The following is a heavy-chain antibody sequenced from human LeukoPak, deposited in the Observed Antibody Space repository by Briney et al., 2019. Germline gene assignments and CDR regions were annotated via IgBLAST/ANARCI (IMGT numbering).Heavy chain of an antibody. D-gene: IGHD3-3*01. CDR3: ARADFIDAGPYVIAP. CDR1: GYTFTDYY. J-gene: IGHJ5*02. V-gene: IGHV1-2*02. Sequence: ASVRVSCKTSGYTFTDYYIHWVRQAPGQGLEWMGWINTKTGRTSFARTFQGRVTLTRDPSITTDYMDMAWLTSDDTAIYFCARADFIDAGPYVIAPWGQGTLVTVSS. CDR2: INTKTGRT.